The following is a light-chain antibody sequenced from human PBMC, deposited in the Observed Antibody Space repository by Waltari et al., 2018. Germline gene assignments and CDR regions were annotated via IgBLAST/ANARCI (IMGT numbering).Light chain of an antibody. CDR3: QQSFRFPFT. V-gene: IGKV1-39*01. CDR2: TAS. Sequence: DIQMTQSPSSLSASVGTTGLMTCRASQRITPYLTWYQQKPGKAPTLLIFTASTLQSGVPSRFSGSGSETDFTLTISGLQPEDFATYYCQQSFRFPFTFGPGTKVDMK. CDR1: QRITPY. J-gene: IGKJ3*01.